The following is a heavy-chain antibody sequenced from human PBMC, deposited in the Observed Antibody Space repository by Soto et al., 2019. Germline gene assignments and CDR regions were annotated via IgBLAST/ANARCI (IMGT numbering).Heavy chain of an antibody. CDR1: GYTFTSYG. CDR3: AREPPVVTLRVGGPDY. D-gene: IGHD2-15*01. CDR2: ISAYNGNT. V-gene: IGHV1-18*01. Sequence: QVQLVQSGAEVKKPGASVKVSCKASGYTFTSYGISWVRQAPGQGRDWMGWISAYNGNTNYAQKRQGRVTMTTDTSTSTADMELRSLRSDDTAVYYCAREPPVVTLRVGGPDYWGQGTLVTVYS. J-gene: IGHJ4*02.